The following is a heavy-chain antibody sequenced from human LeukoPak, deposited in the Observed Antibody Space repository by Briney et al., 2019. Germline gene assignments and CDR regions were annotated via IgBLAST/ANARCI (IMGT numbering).Heavy chain of an antibody. V-gene: IGHV3-7*01. D-gene: IGHD2-2*01. CDR3: AGAMPGVVFNYFDY. Sequence: PGGSLRLSWEASGFSFVDFYMSWVRQAPGKGLEWVANIDAAGKDRYYADSVKGRFTISRDNINNSLYLDMTSLRAEDTATYFCAGAMPGVVFNYFDYWGQGVLVPVSS. CDR1: GFSFVDFY. J-gene: IGHJ4*01. CDR2: IDAAGKDR.